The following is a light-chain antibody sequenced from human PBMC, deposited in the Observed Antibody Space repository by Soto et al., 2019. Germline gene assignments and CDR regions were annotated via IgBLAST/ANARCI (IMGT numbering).Light chain of an antibody. CDR3: QQRTNAPPWT. Sequence: EIVLTQSPATLSLSPGEGASLSCRASQNISTYLAWYQQRPGQVPRLLIYGVSKRAPAIPPRFSGSGSGTDFTRSVSGLETEDFATYYCQQRTNAPPWTFGQGTRVELK. CDR1: QNISTY. V-gene: IGKV3-11*01. J-gene: IGKJ1*01. CDR2: GVS.